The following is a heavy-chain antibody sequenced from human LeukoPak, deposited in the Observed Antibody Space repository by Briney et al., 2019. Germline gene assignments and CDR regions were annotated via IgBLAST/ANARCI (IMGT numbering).Heavy chain of an antibody. D-gene: IGHD1-1*01. V-gene: IGHV3-9*01. Sequence: SLRLSCAASRFTFDDYAMHWVRQAPGKGLEWVSGISWNSGSIGYADSVKGRFTISRDNAKNSLYLQMNSLRAEDTALYYCAKDHPRYNWNDVAFDIWGQGTMVTVSS. CDR2: ISWNSGSI. CDR1: RFTFDDYA. CDR3: AKDHPRYNWNDVAFDI. J-gene: IGHJ3*02.